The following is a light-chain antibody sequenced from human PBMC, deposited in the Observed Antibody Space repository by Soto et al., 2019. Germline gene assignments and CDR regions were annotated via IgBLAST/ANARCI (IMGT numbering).Light chain of an antibody. J-gene: IGLJ2*01. CDR2: RNN. CDR1: SSNIGSNH. V-gene: IGLV1-47*01. CDR3: AAWDDSLSAVV. Sequence: QSVLTQPHSASGTHGQRVTLSCSGSSSNIGSNHVYWYQQLPGTAPKLLIYRNNQRPSGVPDRFSGYKSVTSASLAISGLRSEDEDDYYCAAWDDSLSAVVFGGGTKVTVL.